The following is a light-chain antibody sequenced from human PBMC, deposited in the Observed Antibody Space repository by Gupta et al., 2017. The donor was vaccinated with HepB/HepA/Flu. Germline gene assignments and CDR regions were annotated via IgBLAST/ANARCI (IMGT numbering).Light chain of an antibody. J-gene: IGKJ5*01. V-gene: IGKV1-9*01. Sequence: IQFTQSPSFLSASVGDRVTISCRASQGINNYLAWYQQKPGKAPKLLIYAAFTLQSGVPSRFSGRGSGTEFTLTSRRLQPEDFATDYCQQAKNYPVTFGQGTLLDIK. CDR3: QQAKNYPVT. CDR1: QGINNY. CDR2: AAF.